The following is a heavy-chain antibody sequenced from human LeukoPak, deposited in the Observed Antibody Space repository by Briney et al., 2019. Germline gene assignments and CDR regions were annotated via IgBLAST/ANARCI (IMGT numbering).Heavy chain of an antibody. V-gene: IGHV3-72*01. J-gene: IGHJ4*02. CDR1: GFTFSDHY. D-gene: IGHD7-27*01. Sequence: PGGSLRLSCAASGFTFSDHYMDWVRQAPGTGLEWVGRTRNKANSYTTEYAASVKGRFTISRDDSKNSLYLQMNSLKTEDTAVYYCARSHWGAYGVFDYWGQGTLVTVSS. CDR3: ARSHWGAYGVFDY. CDR2: TRNKANSYTT.